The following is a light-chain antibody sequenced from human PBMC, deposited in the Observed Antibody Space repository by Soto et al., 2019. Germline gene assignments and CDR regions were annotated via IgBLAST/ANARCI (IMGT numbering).Light chain of an antibody. J-gene: IGKJ1*01. CDR2: AAS. CDR1: QSVSSY. Sequence: EIVLTQSPGPLSLSPGERATLSCRASQSVSSYLAWYQQNPGQAPRLIIYAASTRATGVPDRFSGSGSGTDFTLTISRLEPEDVAVYYCQQYGSSPKTFGQGTKVDI. V-gene: IGKV3-20*01. CDR3: QQYGSSPKT.